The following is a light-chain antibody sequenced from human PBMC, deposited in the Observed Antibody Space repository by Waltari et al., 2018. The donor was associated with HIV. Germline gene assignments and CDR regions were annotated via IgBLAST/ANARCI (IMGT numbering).Light chain of an antibody. CDR2: QAS. V-gene: IGKV1-5*03. J-gene: IGKJ2*02. Sequence: DIHMTQFPSTLSASVGGTVIITCRAGQSVGTSLAWYQQKPDKAPRLLIYQASTLQSGVPPRFSGSASGTEFTLTITGLQPDDFATYFCQQYETCCTFGQGTKVE. CDR3: QQYETCCT. CDR1: QSVGTS.